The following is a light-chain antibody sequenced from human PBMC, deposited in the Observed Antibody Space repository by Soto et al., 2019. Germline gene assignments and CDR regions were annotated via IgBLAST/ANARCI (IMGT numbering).Light chain of an antibody. Sequence: DIVMTQSPDSLAVSLGERATINCKSSRSLLHNSNDKNYLAWYQQKPGQPPKLLFYWASTRQSGVRERFSGSGSERDFTLTVTSLRAEDVAVYYCQQYYGIPLTFGGGTQVEIK. CDR3: QQYYGIPLT. V-gene: IGKV4-1*01. J-gene: IGKJ4*01. CDR2: WAS. CDR1: RSLLHNSNDKNY.